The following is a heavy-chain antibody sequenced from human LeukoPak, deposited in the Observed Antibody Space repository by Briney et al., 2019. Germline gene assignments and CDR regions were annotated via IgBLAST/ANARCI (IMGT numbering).Heavy chain of an antibody. V-gene: IGHV3-23*01. CDR3: AKCLFSGSYSGFDY. CDR1: GFTFSSYA. J-gene: IGHJ4*02. Sequence: RGSLRLSCAASGFTFSSYAMSWVRQAPGKGLEWVSAISGSGGSTYYADSVKGRFTISRDNSKNTLYPQMNSLRAEDTAVYYCAKCLFSGSYSGFDYWGQGTLVTVSS. D-gene: IGHD1-26*01. CDR2: ISGSGGST.